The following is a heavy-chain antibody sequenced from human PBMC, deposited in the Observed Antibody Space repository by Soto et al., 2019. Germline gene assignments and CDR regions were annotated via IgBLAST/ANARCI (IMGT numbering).Heavy chain of an antibody. CDR2: IWYDGSNK. Sequence: QVQLVESGGGVVQPGRSLRLSCAASGFTFSSYGMHWVRQAPGKGLEWVAVIWYDGSNKYYADSVKGRFTISRDNSKNTLYLQMNSLRAEDTAVYYCARERIAAAGGVPDYWGPGTLVTVSS. V-gene: IGHV3-33*01. J-gene: IGHJ4*02. CDR3: ARERIAAAGGVPDY. CDR1: GFTFSSYG. D-gene: IGHD6-13*01.